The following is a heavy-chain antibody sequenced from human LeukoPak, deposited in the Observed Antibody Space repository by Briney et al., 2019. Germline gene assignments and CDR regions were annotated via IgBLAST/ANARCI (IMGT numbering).Heavy chain of an antibody. CDR2: ITSRDGRT. Sequence: GGSLRLSCAASEFTFSRYAMTWVRQAPGKGLEWVSSITSRDGRTSYADSVKGRFTVSRDNSKNTLYLQMNYLRVEDTAVYYCARDPNGDYLGAFDFWGQGTLVTVSS. D-gene: IGHD4-17*01. CDR1: EFTFSRYA. J-gene: IGHJ3*01. CDR3: ARDPNGDYLGAFDF. V-gene: IGHV3-23*01.